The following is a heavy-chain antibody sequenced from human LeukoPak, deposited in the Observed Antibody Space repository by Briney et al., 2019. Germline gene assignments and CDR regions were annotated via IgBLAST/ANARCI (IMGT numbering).Heavy chain of an antibody. J-gene: IGHJ4*02. CDR3: ARDPCSGGYCHHYFDF. CDR1: GYTFTSHY. D-gene: IGHD2-15*01. V-gene: IGHV1-46*01. Sequence: ASVKVSCKASGYTFTSHYLHWVRQAPGQGLEWMGIINPSEGDTSYAQKFQGRLTMTSDTSANTVYMELSRLRSEDTAVYYCARDPCSGGYCHHYFDFWGQGTLVTVAS. CDR2: INPSEGDT.